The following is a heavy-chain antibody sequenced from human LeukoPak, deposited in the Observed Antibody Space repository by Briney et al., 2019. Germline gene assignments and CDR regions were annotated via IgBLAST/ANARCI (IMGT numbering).Heavy chain of an antibody. CDR1: GGTSSSYA. D-gene: IGHD6-19*01. V-gene: IGHV1-69*01. CDR3: ATLQEVAVAPVVDY. CDR2: IIPIFGTA. J-gene: IGHJ4*02. Sequence: SVKVSCKASGGTSSSYAISWVRQAPGQGLEWMGGIIPIFGTANYAQKFQGRVTITADESTSTAYMELSSLRSEDTAVYYCATLQEVAVAPVVDYWGQGTLVTVSS.